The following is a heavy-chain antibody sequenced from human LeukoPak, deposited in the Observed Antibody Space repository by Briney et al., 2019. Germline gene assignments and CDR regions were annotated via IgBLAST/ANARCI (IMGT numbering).Heavy chain of an antibody. Sequence: PGGSLRLSCAASGFTFSNAWMSWVRQAPGKGLEWVGRIRSKTDGGTTDYAAPVKGRFSISRDDSKDTLYLQMNSLKIEDTAVYYCAKDDFYSYGYAWGQGTLVTVSS. J-gene: IGHJ5*02. V-gene: IGHV3-15*01. CDR1: GFTFSNAW. CDR3: AKDDFYSYGYA. CDR2: IRSKTDGGTT. D-gene: IGHD5-18*01.